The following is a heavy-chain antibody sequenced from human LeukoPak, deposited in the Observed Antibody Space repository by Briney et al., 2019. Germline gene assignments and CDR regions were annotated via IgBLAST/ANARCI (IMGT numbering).Heavy chain of an antibody. CDR3: AKAPLGYGVNPDYYFLDV. J-gene: IGHJ6*03. D-gene: IGHD4-17*01. CDR1: GFTFSTYS. CDR2: ISSGSIYI. V-gene: IGHV3-21*04. Sequence: GGSLRLSCAASGFTFSTYSMSWVRQAPGKGLEWVSSISSGSIYIYYEDSVKGRFTISRDNPKNTLYLQMSSLRAEDTAVYYCAKAPLGYGVNPDYYFLDVWGKGTTVTISS.